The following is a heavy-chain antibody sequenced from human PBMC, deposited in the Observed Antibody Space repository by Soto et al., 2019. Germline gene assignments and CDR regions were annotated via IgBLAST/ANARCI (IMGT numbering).Heavy chain of an antibody. Sequence: QVQLVQSGAEVKKPGSSVKVSCKASGGTFSSYAISWVRQAPGQGLEWMGGIIPIFGTANYAQKFQGRVTITADESTSTAYMELSSLRSEDTAVYYCARVSREMATILPRAFDIWGQGTMVTVSS. CDR1: GGTFSSYA. D-gene: IGHD5-12*01. J-gene: IGHJ3*02. CDR3: ARVSREMATILPRAFDI. CDR2: IIPIFGTA. V-gene: IGHV1-69*01.